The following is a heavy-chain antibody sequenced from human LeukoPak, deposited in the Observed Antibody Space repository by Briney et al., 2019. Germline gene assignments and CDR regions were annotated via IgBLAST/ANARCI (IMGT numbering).Heavy chain of an antibody. D-gene: IGHD6-19*01. V-gene: IGHV4-30-2*01. CDR3: ARLRYTSGWNDFDY. CDR2: IYHSGST. J-gene: IGHJ4*02. Sequence: SQTLSLTCTVSGGSISSGGYYWSWIRQPPGKGLEWIGYIYHSGSTYYNPSLKSRVTISVDRSKNQFSLKLSSVTAADTAVYYCARLRYTSGWNDFDYWAREPWSPSPQ. CDR1: GGSISSGGYY.